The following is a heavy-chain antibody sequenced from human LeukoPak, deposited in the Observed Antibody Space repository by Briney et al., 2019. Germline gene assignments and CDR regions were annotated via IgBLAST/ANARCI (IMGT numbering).Heavy chain of an antibody. J-gene: IGHJ5*02. CDR1: GFTFSSYV. CDR2: ISGSGDYT. V-gene: IGHV3-23*01. D-gene: IGHD3-10*01. Sequence: GGSLRLSCAASGFTFSSYVMHWVRQAPGKGLEWVSGISGSGDYTYYAGSVRGRFTISRDNSKNTLYLQMNSLRAEDTAVYYCAKLPTLWFGELLGNNWFDPWGQGTLVTVSS. CDR3: AKLPTLWFGELLGNNWFDP.